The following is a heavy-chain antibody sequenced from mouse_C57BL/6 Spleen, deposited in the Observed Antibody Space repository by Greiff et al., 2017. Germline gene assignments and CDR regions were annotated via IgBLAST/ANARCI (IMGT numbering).Heavy chain of an antibody. Sequence: EVKLQQSGPELVKPGASVKISCKASGYTFTDYYMNWVKQSHGQSLEWIGDIHPNNGGTSYNQKFKGKATLTVDKSSSTAYMELRSLTSEDSAVYYCLYYDSGDYWDYWGQGTSLTVSS. V-gene: IGHV1-26*01. J-gene: IGHJ2*02. CDR3: LYYDSGDYWDY. D-gene: IGHD1-1*01. CDR2: IHPNNGGT. CDR1: GYTFTDYY.